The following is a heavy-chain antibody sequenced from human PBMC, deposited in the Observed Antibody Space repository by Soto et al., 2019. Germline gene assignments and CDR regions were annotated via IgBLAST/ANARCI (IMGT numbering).Heavy chain of an antibody. CDR2: IYTSGSS. Sequence: QVQLQESGPGLVKPSETLSLTCNVSGGSISSYYWSWIRQPAGKGLEWIGRIYTSGSSNYNPSLKSRVTMSVDTSKNQFSLKLSAVTAADTAVYYCASDHRGQWAYGMDVWGQGTTVTVSS. D-gene: IGHD6-19*01. CDR1: GGSISSYY. J-gene: IGHJ6*02. V-gene: IGHV4-4*07. CDR3: ASDHRGQWAYGMDV.